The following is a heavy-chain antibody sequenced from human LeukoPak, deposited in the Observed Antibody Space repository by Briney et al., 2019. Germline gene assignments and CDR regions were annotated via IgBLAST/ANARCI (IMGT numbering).Heavy chain of an antibody. CDR3: ARRYSSGSSPMYYFDY. D-gene: IGHD3-22*01. CDR2: IYYSGST. CDR1: GGSISSGGYY. Sequence: SETLSLTCTVSGGSISSGGYYWGWIHQPPGKGLEWIGSIYYSGSTYYNPSLKSRVTISVDTSKNQFSLKLSSVTAADTAVYYCARRYSSGSSPMYYFDYWGQGTLVTVSS. J-gene: IGHJ4*02. V-gene: IGHV4-39*01.